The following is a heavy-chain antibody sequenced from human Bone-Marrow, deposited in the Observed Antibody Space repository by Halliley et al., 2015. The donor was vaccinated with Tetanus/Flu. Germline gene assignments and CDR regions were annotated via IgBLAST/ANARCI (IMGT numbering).Heavy chain of an antibody. D-gene: IGHD3-22*01. CDR1: GFIFSNYG. J-gene: IGHJ4*02. CDR2: VSNEGGRT. V-gene: IGHV3-30*18. CDR3: AKRASDSAGYYFEK. Sequence: CAGSGFIFSNYGMHWVRQAPGKGLEGVAVVSNEGGRTHCADSVKGRYTISRDNSKNAVSLQMDSLRVEDTAVYYCAKRASDSAGYYFEKWGQGTLVTVSS.